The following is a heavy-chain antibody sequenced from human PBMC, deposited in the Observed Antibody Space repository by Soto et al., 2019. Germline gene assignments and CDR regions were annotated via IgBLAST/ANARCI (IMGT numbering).Heavy chain of an antibody. CDR1: GFTSITYW. V-gene: IGHV3-7*01. CDR2: IKQDGSER. D-gene: IGHD2-15*01. CDR3: AGGTGWVFDY. J-gene: IGHJ4*02. Sequence: GGSLRLSCSASGFTSITYWMTWVRQAPGKGLEWVANIKQDGSERYYVDSVRGRFTISRDNAKNSVYLQMDSLRVEDTAVYYCAGGTGWVFDYWGQGTLVTVSS.